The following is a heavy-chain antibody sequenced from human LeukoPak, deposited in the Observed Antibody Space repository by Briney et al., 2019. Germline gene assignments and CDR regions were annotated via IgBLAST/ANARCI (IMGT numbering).Heavy chain of an antibody. CDR2: IYYSGST. J-gene: IGHJ5*02. V-gene: IGHV4-39*01. D-gene: IGHD6-13*01. Sequence: SETLSLTCTVSGGSISSSSYYWGWIRQPPGKGLEWIGSIYYSGSTYYNPSLKSRVTISVDTSKNQFSLKLSSVTAADTAVYYCASSISSSWARGFDPWGQGTLVTVSS. CDR3: ASSISSSWARGFDP. CDR1: GGSISSSSYY.